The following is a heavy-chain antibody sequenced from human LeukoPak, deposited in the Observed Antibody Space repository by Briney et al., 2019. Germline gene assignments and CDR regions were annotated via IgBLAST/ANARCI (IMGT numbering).Heavy chain of an antibody. V-gene: IGHV3-7*03. Sequence: GGSLRLSCAASGFTLSNHWMSWVRQVPGRGPEWVANVNRDGSETYYLDSVRGRFTISKDNAKNSLYLQMNSLRAEDTALYHCARNNGMDVWGQGTTVIVSS. J-gene: IGHJ6*02. CDR1: GFTLSNHW. CDR3: ARNNGMDV. CDR2: VNRDGSET.